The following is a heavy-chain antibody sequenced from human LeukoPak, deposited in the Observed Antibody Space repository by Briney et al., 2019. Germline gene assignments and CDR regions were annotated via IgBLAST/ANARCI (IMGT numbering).Heavy chain of an antibody. J-gene: IGHJ4*02. D-gene: IGHD3-10*01. CDR3: ARGRPEFFGSGTYLND. V-gene: IGHV3-48*03. CDR1: GFSVSTYE. Sequence: QPGGSLRLSCAASGFSVSTYEMNWVRQAPGKGLECVSYISSSGTTISYADSVEGRFTISRDNAKNSLYLEMNSLRVEDTAVYYYARGRPEFFGSGTYLNDWGQGTLVTVSS. CDR2: ISSSGTTI.